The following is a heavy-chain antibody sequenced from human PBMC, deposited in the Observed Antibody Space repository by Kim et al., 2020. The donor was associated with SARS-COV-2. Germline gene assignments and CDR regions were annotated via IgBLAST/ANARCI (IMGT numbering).Heavy chain of an antibody. CDR3: ARESITMIVVVPDY. J-gene: IGHJ4*02. D-gene: IGHD3-22*01. Sequence: SQKFQGRVTITRDTSASTAYMELSSLRSEDTAVYYCARESITMIVVVPDYWGQGTLVTVSS. V-gene: IGHV1-3*01.